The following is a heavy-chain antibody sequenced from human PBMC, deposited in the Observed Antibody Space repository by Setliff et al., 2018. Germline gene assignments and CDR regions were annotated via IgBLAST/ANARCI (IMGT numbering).Heavy chain of an antibody. CDR2: INPHASEK. CDR1: GSSYSNCW. D-gene: IGHD3-10*01. CDR3: FGAGTCSY. Sequence: PGGSLRLSCTASGSSYSNCWVSWVRQAPGKGLEWLASINPHASEKYYVDSVKGRFTISRDNAKNSLSLQMNNLRTEDTAVYYCFGAGTCSYWGQGTLVTVSS. J-gene: IGHJ4*02. V-gene: IGHV3-7*01.